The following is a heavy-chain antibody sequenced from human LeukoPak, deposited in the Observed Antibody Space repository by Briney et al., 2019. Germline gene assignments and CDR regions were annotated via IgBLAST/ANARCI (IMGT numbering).Heavy chain of an antibody. CDR1: GFTFIIYW. Sequence: PGGALRLSCAASGFTFIIYWMHWVRHAPGEGLVWVSRIKGSGSSTNYADSGKGRFILSNDKHKNKLHLKVNSLRAEDTARYYCRRGVPYHYGTDVWGQGTTVPVSS. CDR2: IKGSGSST. CDR3: RRGVPYHYGTDV. J-gene: IGHJ6*02. V-gene: IGHV3-74*01.